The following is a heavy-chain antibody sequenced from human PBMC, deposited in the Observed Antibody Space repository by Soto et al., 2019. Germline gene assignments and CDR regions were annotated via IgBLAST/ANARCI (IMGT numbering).Heavy chain of an antibody. D-gene: IGHD6-6*01. J-gene: IGHJ1*01. CDR1: GGTFSSYA. CDR2: IIPIFGTA. Sequence: SVKVSCKASGGTFSSYAISWVRQAPGQGLEWMGGIIPIFGTANYAQKFQGRVTITADKSTSTAYMELSSLRSEDTAVYYCARATSSYSSSSAEYFQHWGQGNLVTVSS. V-gene: IGHV1-69*06. CDR3: ARATSSYSSSSAEYFQH.